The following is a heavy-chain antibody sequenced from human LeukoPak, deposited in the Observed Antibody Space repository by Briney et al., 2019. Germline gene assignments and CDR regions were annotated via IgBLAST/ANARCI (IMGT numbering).Heavy chain of an antibody. D-gene: IGHD3-22*01. CDR1: GGTFSSYA. CDR2: IIPIFGTA. V-gene: IGHV1-69*13. Sequence: SVKVSCKASGGTFSSYAISWVRQAPGQGLEWMGGIIPIFGTANYAQKFQGRVTITADESTSTAYMELSSLRSEDTAVYYCARVKGGYYQGNYYYYYMDVWGKGTTVTVSS. CDR3: ARVKGGYYQGNYYYYYMDV. J-gene: IGHJ6*03.